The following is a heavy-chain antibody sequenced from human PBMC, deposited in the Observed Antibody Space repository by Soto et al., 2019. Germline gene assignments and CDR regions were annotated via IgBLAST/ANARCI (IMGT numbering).Heavy chain of an antibody. Sequence: QVQLVQSGAEVKKPGSSVKVSCKASGGTFSSYAISWVRQAPGQGLEWMGGIIPIFGTANYAQKFQGRVTITADESTSTAYMELSSLRSEDTAVYYCARDMTVAGTCLVDTYYFDYWGQGTLVTVSS. CDR1: GGTFSSYA. J-gene: IGHJ4*02. D-gene: IGHD6-19*01. CDR3: ARDMTVAGTCLVDTYYFDY. CDR2: IIPIFGTA. V-gene: IGHV1-69*12.